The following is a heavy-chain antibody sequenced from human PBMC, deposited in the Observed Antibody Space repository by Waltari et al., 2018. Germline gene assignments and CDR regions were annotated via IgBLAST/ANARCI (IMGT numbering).Heavy chain of an antibody. J-gene: IGHJ6*03. D-gene: IGHD1-1*01. Sequence: EVQLVESGGGLVQPGGSLRLSCAASGFTFDDYGMSWVRQAPGKGLEWVSGINWNGGSTGYADSVKGRFTISRDNTKNSLYLQMNSLRAEDTAVYYCARSRNERRGAYYYYYMDVWGKGTTVTVSS. CDR1: GFTFDDYG. CDR2: INWNGGST. V-gene: IGHV3-20*04. CDR3: ARSRNERRGAYYYYYMDV.